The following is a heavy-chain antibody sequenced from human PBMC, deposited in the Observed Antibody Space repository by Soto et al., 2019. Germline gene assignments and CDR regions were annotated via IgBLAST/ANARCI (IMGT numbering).Heavy chain of an antibody. V-gene: IGHV1-8*01. Sequence: ASVKVSCKASGYSFSSYDINWVRQAAGQGLEWMGWMNPSSGNKAYAQKFQGRVAMTRNTSISTAYMELTSLTSEDTAAYYCARGRVSRGAFDLWGQRTVVSVS. CDR1: GYSFSSYD. CDR2: MNPSSGNK. CDR3: ARGRVSRGAFDL. J-gene: IGHJ3*01. D-gene: IGHD6-13*01.